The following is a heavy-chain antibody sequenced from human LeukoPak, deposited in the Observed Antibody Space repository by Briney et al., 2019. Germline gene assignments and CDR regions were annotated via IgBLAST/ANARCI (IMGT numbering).Heavy chain of an antibody. Sequence: PSETLSLTCTVSGGSISSGDYYWSWIRQPPGKGLEWIGYIYYSGSTYYNPSLKSRVTISVDTSKNQFSLKLSSVTAADTAVYYCARVGSGSYYQDAFDIWGQGTMVTVPS. J-gene: IGHJ3*02. CDR1: GGSISSGDYY. CDR3: ARVGSGSYYQDAFDI. CDR2: IYYSGST. V-gene: IGHV4-30-4*08. D-gene: IGHD1-26*01.